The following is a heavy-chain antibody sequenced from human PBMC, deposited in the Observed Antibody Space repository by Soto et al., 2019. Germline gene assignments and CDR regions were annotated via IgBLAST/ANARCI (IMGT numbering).Heavy chain of an antibody. Sequence: PSETLSLTCAVYGGSFSGYYWSWIRQPPGKGLEWIGEINHSGSTNYNPSLKSRVTISVDTSKNQFSLKLSSVTAADTAVYYCARGQVSAAAVTRWFDPWGQGTLVTVSS. CDR3: ARGQVSAAAVTRWFDP. CDR1: GGSFSGYY. CDR2: INHSGST. V-gene: IGHV4-34*01. D-gene: IGHD6-13*01. J-gene: IGHJ5*02.